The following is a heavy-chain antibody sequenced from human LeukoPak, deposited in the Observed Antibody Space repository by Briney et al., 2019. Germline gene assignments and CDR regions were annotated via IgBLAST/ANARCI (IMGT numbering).Heavy chain of an antibody. CDR1: GLTFTNSW. Sequence: PGGSLRLSCVVSGLTFTNSWMTWVRQTPGKGLEWVANIKQDGSEKHYVDSVKGRFTISRDNTKNSLYLQMNSLRAEDTAVYYCAREPGIGYAFDIWGQGTMVTVSS. CDR3: AREPGIGYAFDI. J-gene: IGHJ3*02. CDR2: IKQDGSEK. D-gene: IGHD3-10*01. V-gene: IGHV3-7*01.